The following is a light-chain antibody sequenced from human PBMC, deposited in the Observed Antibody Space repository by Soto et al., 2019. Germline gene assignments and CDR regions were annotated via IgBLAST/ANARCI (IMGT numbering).Light chain of an antibody. CDR1: QSISSY. CDR3: QKYNSYSWT. V-gene: IGKV1-5*03. J-gene: IGKJ1*01. Sequence: DIQMTHSPSSLSASVGDRVTITFRASQSISSYLNWYQQKPGKAPKLLIYKASSLESGVPSRFSGSGSGTEFTLTISSLQPDDFATYYCQKYNSYSWTFGQGTKVDIK. CDR2: KAS.